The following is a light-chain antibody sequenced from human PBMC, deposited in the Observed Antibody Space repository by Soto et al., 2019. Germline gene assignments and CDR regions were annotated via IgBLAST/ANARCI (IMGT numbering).Light chain of an antibody. CDR3: QQYQNLWT. Sequence: EMVVTQSPATLSVSPGERVTLSCRTSQDVSSKLAWYQQKPGQPPSLLIYDASTRATGTPARFSGSGSGTEFTLTISGLQSEDFALYYCQQYQNLWTFGQGTKVDI. J-gene: IGKJ1*01. V-gene: IGKV3D-15*01. CDR2: DAS. CDR1: QDVSSK.